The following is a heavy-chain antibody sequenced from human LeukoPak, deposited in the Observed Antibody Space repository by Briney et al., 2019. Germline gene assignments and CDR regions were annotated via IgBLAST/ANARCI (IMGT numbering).Heavy chain of an antibody. CDR1: GGSISIYC. V-gene: IGHV4-59*07. CDR3: VRFDYGDSAGRAGPLNF. D-gene: IGHD4-17*01. Sequence: SACLSLTWTVAGGSISIYCCSWVRQPARKWLEWHGLRHYSGRLNYSPSLKSRAIISLTTSNNQFSMRLTAVAATARALFYCVRFDYGDSAGRAGPLNFWGQGTLVTVPS. J-gene: IGHJ4*02. CDR2: RHYSGRL.